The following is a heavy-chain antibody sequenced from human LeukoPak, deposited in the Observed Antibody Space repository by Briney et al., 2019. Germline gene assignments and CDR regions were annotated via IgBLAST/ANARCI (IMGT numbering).Heavy chain of an antibody. D-gene: IGHD3-22*01. CDR1: GYTLTELS. V-gene: IGHV1-24*01. CDR2: FDPEDGET. CDR3: ATGGYYDSSGPLEYNWFDP. J-gene: IGHJ5*02. Sequence: ASVKVSCKVSGYTLTELSMHWVRQAPGKGLEWMGGFDPEDGETIYAQKFQGRVTMTEDTSTDTAYMELSSLRSEDTAVYYCATGGYYDSSGPLEYNWFDPWGQGTLVTVSS.